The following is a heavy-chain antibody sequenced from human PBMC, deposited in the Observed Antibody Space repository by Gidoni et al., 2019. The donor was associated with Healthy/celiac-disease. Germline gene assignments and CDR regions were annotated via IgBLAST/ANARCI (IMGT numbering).Heavy chain of an antibody. CDR3: AKVFVHYDFWSGPAY. J-gene: IGHJ4*02. V-gene: IGHV3-23*01. D-gene: IGHD3-3*01. CDR2: ISGSGGST. CDR1: GFTFSSYA. Sequence: EVQLLESGGGLVQPGGSLRLPTASSGFTFSSYAMSWVRQAPGKGLEWVSAISGSGGSTYYADSVKGRFTISRDNSKNTLYLQMNSLRAEDTAVYYCAKVFVHYDFWSGPAYWGQGTLVTVSS.